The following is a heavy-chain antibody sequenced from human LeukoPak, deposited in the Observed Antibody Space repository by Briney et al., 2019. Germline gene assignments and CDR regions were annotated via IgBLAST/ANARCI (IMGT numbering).Heavy chain of an antibody. CDR1: GFTFSSYS. CDR3: ARDASYYYDSSGYYKRYAFDI. CDR2: ISSSSSYI. J-gene: IGHJ3*02. Sequence: KTGGSLRLSCAASGFTFSSYSMNWVRQAPGKGLEWVSSISSSSSYIYYADSVKGRFTISRDNAKNSLYLQINSLRAEDTAVHYCARDASYYYDSSGYYKRYAFDIWGQGTMVTVSS. D-gene: IGHD3-22*01. V-gene: IGHV3-21*01.